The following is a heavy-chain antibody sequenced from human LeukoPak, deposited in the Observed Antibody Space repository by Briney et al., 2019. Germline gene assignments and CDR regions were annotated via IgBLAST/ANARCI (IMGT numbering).Heavy chain of an antibody. CDR1: GGTFSSYA. J-gene: IGHJ4*02. CDR3: ARVSCSSTSCPGSFDY. V-gene: IGHV1-69*01. CDR2: IIPIFGTA. Sequence: SVKVSCKASGGTFSSYAISWVRQAPGQGLEWMGGIIPIFGTANYAQKFQGRVTITADESTSTAYMELSSLRSEAPAVYYCARVSCSSTSCPGSFDYWGQGTLVTVSS. D-gene: IGHD2-2*01.